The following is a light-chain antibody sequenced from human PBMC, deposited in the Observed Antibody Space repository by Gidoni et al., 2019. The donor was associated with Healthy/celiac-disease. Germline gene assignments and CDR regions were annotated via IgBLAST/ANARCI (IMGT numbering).Light chain of an antibody. CDR1: QSGSSSY. CDR3: QQYGSSPVT. V-gene: IGKV3-20*01. Sequence: EIVLTQSPATLSLSPGERATLSCRASQSGSSSYLAWYQQNPGQAPRLLIYGASSRATGIPDRFSGSGSGTDFTLTISRLEPEDFAVYYCQQYGSSPVTFGPGTKVDIK. J-gene: IGKJ3*01. CDR2: GAS.